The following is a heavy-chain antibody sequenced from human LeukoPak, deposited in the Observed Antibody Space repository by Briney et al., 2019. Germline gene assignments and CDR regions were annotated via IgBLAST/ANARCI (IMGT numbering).Heavy chain of an antibody. V-gene: IGHV1-8*01. CDR3: VREGSDY. J-gene: IGHJ4*02. CDR2: MNPNSGNT. CDR1: GFSFISYD. Sequence: WASVKVSCKASGFSFISYDINWVRQATGQGLEWMGYMNPNSGNTGYAQKFQGRVTISIDTSISTAYMELSSLRSEDTAVYYCVREGSDYWGQGTLVTVSS.